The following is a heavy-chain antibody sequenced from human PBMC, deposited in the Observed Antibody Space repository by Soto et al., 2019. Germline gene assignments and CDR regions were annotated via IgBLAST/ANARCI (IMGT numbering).Heavy chain of an antibody. CDR3: ARGYRVDSYGAGAYFAY. Sequence: EVQLVESGGGLVQPGGSLRLSCAASGFIVSSNYMSWVRQAPGKGLEWVSIIYSGVTTYYADSVKGRFTISRDNPKNTVYLQMNSLRAEDTAVYYCARGYRVDSYGAGAYFAYWGQGIWVTVSS. D-gene: IGHD3-10*01. V-gene: IGHV3-66*01. CDR1: GFIVSSNY. CDR2: IYSGVTT. J-gene: IGHJ4*02.